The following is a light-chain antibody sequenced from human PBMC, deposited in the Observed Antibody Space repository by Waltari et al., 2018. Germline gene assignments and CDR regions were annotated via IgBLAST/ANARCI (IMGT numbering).Light chain of an antibody. CDR3: QQSYSTPQT. V-gene: IGKV1-39*01. Sequence: DIQMTQSPSSLSASVGDRVTITCRASQSISSYLNWYQQKLGKAPKLLIYAASSLQSGVPSRFSGSGSGTDFTLTISSLQPEDFATYYCQQSYSTPQTCGQGTKLEIK. CDR2: AAS. CDR1: QSISSY. J-gene: IGKJ2*01.